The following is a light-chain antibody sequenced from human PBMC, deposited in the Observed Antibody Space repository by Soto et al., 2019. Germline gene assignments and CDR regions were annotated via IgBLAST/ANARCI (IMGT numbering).Light chain of an antibody. V-gene: IGLV2-14*01. Sequence: QSALTEPASVCWSPGQAITISCTGTSSDVGGYNYVSWYQQHPGKAPKLMIYDVSNRPSGVSNRFSGSKSGNTASLTISGLQAEDEADYYCSSYTSSSTSYVFGTGTKVTVL. CDR3: SSYTSSSTSYV. CDR2: DVS. CDR1: SSDVGGYNY. J-gene: IGLJ1*01.